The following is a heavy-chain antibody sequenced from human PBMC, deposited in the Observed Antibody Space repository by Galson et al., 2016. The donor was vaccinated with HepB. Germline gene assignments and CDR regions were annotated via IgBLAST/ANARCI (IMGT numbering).Heavy chain of an antibody. CDR3: AIGSNCSDGRCFWFDP. CDR2: IYYSGRT. V-gene: IGHV4-31*03. Sequence: TLSLTCTVSGGSISSGGYYWTWIRQHPGKGLEWIGYIYYSGRTYYNSSLKSRVIISVDTSKNQLSLMLSSVTAAYTAVYYWAIGSNCSDGRCFWFDPWGQGTLVTVTS. D-gene: IGHD2-15*01. J-gene: IGHJ5*02. CDR1: GGSISSGGYY.